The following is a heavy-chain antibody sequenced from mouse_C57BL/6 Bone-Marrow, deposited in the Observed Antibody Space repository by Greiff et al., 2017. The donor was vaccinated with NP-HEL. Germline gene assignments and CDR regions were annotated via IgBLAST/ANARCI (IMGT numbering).Heavy chain of an antibody. D-gene: IGHD1-1*01. CDR1: GYTFTSYG. Sequence: VQLQQSGAELARPGASVKLSCKASGYTFTSYGISWVKQRTGQGLEWIGEIYPRSGNTYYNEKFKGKATLTADKSSSTAYMELRSLTSEDSAVDFCARGYYGSSLAWFAYWGQGTLVTVSA. CDR2: IYPRSGNT. J-gene: IGHJ3*01. CDR3: ARGYYGSSLAWFAY. V-gene: IGHV1-81*01.